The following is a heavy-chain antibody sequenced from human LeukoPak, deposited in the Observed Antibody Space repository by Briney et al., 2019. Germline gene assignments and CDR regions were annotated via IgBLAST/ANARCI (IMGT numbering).Heavy chain of an antibody. CDR1: GFTVSSNY. V-gene: IGHV3-53*01. J-gene: IGHJ6*02. Sequence: GGSLRLSCAASGFTVSSNYMSWVRQAPGKELEWVSVIYSGGSTYYADSVKGRFTISRDNSKNTLYLQMNSLRAEDTAVYCCAREVYYYGMDVWGQGTTVTVSS. CDR3: AREVYYYGMDV. CDR2: IYSGGST.